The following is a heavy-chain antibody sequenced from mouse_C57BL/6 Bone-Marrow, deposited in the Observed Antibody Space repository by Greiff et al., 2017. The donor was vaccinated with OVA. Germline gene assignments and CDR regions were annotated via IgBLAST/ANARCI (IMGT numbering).Heavy chain of an antibody. Sequence: QVQLKESGPELVKPGASVKISCKASGYAFSSSWMNWVKQRPGKGLEWIGRIYPGDGDTNYKGKFKGKATLTADKSSSTAYMQLSSLTSEDSAVYFCARWAAYGFAYWGQGTLVTVSA. CDR2: IYPGDGDT. CDR1: GYAFSSSW. CDR3: ARWAAYGFAY. J-gene: IGHJ3*01. D-gene: IGHD2-12*01. V-gene: IGHV1-82*01.